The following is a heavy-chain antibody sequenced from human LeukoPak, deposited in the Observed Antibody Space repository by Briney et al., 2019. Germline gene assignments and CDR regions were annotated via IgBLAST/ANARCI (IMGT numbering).Heavy chain of an antibody. Sequence: PSETLSLTCAVYGGSFSGYYWSWIRQPPGKGLEWIGEINHSGSTNYNPSLQSRVTISVDTSKNQFSLKLDSVTAADTAVYYCANLPSAYSSGWYAWGQGTLVTVSS. CDR3: ANLPSAYSSGWYA. CDR1: GGSFSGYY. J-gene: IGHJ5*02. CDR2: INHSGST. V-gene: IGHV4-34*01. D-gene: IGHD6-13*01.